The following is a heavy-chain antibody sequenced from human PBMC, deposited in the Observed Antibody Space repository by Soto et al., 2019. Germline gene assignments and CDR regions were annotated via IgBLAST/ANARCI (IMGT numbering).Heavy chain of an antibody. CDR2: IIPILGIA. J-gene: IGHJ5*02. CDR3: ARVRVGATTNNWFDP. V-gene: IGHV1-69*02. D-gene: IGHD1-26*01. Sequence: GPSVKVACKASGGTFSSYTISWVRQAPGQGLEWMGRIIPILGIANYAQKFQGRVTITADESTSTAYMELSSLRSEDTAVYYCARVRVGATTNNWFDPWGQENLLTVSS. CDR1: GGTFSSYT.